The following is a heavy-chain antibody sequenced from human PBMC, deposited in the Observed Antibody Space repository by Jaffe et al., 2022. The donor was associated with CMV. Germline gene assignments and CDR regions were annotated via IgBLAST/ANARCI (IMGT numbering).Heavy chain of an antibody. D-gene: IGHD3-22*01. J-gene: IGHJ2*01. Sequence: EVQMVESGGGLVQPGGSLRLSCAASGFTFRSYWMHWVRQAPGKGLVWVSRLNRDGSSTNYADSVKGRFTISRDNANNMLYLQMNSLRAEDTAMYYCARNRLLSGDDNSGYRDFDLWGRGTLVTVSS. CDR1: GFTFRSYW. V-gene: IGHV3-74*01. CDR2: LNRDGSST. CDR3: ARNRLLSGDDNSGYRDFDL.